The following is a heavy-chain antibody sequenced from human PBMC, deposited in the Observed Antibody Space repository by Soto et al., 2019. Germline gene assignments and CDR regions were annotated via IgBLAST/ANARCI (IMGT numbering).Heavy chain of an antibody. CDR2: MNPNSGNT. D-gene: IGHD6-13*01. Sequence: QVPLVQSGAEVKKPGASVKVSCKASGYTFTSYDINWVRQATGQGLEWMGWMNPNSGNTGYAQKFQGRVTMTRNTSISTAYMELSSLRSEDTAVYYCARDSSSWYGLGYWGQGTLVTVSS. V-gene: IGHV1-8*01. J-gene: IGHJ4*02. CDR1: GYTFTSYD. CDR3: ARDSSSWYGLGY.